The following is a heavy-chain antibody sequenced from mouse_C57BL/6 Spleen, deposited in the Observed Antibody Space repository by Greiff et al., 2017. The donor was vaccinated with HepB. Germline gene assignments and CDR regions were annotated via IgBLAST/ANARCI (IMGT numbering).Heavy chain of an antibody. CDR3: ARVALWVYAMDY. J-gene: IGHJ4*01. D-gene: IGHD1-1*01. V-gene: IGHV5-17*01. Sequence: EVKLLQSGAGLVKPGGSLKLSCAASGFTFSDYGIHWVSQAPEKGLEWVAYISSGSSTIYYADTVKGRFTIYRDNVKNTMFLQMTSLTSEDTAMYYSARVALWVYAMDYWGQGTSVTVSS. CDR2: ISSGSSTI. CDR1: GFTFSDYG.